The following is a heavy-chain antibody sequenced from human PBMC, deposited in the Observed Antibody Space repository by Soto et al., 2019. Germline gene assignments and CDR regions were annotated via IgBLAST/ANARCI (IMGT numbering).Heavy chain of an antibody. Sequence: SVKVSCKASGGTFSSYTISWVRQAPGQGLEWMGRIIPILGIANYAQKFQGRVTITADKSTSTAYMELSSLRSEDTAVYYCARNPFSVAAAANGTWDYYYGMDVWGQGTTVTVSS. CDR2: IIPILGIA. D-gene: IGHD6-13*01. V-gene: IGHV1-69*02. J-gene: IGHJ6*02. CDR1: GGTFSSYT. CDR3: ARNPFSVAAAANGTWDYYYGMDV.